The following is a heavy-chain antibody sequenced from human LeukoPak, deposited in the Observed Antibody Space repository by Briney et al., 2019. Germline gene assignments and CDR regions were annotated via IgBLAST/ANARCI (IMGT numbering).Heavy chain of an antibody. CDR2: ISYDGSNK. V-gene: IGHV3-30*18. Sequence: GGSLGLSCAASGFTFSSYGMHWVRQAPGKGLEWVAVISYDGSNKYYADSVKGRFTISRDNSKNTLYLQMNSLRAEDTAVYYCAKEQFDYWGQGTLVTVSS. J-gene: IGHJ4*02. CDR3: AKEQFDY. CDR1: GFTFSSYG.